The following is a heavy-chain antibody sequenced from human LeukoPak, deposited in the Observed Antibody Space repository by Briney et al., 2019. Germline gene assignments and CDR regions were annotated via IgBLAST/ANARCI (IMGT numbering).Heavy chain of an antibody. Sequence: ASVKVSCKASGYTFTDYYIHWVRQALGQGLEWMGWVNPNSGVTSYAQNFQGRVTMTRDTSINTAYMELSRLRSDDTAVYYCARHYDSWSGYYDAPGKWFDPWGQGTLDTVSS. J-gene: IGHJ5*02. CDR2: VNPNSGVT. CDR1: GYTFTDYY. CDR3: ARHYDSWSGYYDAPGKWFDP. V-gene: IGHV1-2*02. D-gene: IGHD3-3*01.